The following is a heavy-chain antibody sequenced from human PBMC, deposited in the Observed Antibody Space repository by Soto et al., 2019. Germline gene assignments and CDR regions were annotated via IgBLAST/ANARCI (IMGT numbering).Heavy chain of an antibody. CDR2: ISSSSSYI. D-gene: IGHD6-19*01. V-gene: IGHV3-21*01. CDR3: ARAASEYYYYYYMDV. Sequence: EVQLVESGGGLVKPGGSLRLSCAASGFTFSSYSMNWVRQAPGKGLEWVSSISSSSSYIYYADSVKGRFTISRDNAKNSLYLQMNSLRAEDTAVYYCARAASEYYYYYYMDVWGKGTTVTVSS. J-gene: IGHJ6*03. CDR1: GFTFSSYS.